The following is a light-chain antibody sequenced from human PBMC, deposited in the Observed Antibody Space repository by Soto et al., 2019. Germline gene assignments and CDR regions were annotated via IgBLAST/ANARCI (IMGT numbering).Light chain of an antibody. Sequence: EILMTQSPVTLSVSPGERATLSCRASQSVSSNLAWYQQKHGQAPSLLIYGAFTRDTGIPARFSGTGSGTEFTLTLSRLQSEDFALYYCQQYNDSPLTFGQGTKVDIK. CDR3: QQYNDSPLT. CDR1: QSVSSN. CDR2: GAF. J-gene: IGKJ1*01. V-gene: IGKV3-15*01.